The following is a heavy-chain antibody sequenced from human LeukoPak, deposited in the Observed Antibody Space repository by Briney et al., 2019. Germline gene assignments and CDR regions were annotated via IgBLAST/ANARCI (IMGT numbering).Heavy chain of an antibody. V-gene: IGHV3-30*09. CDR1: GFTFSSYA. D-gene: IGHD2-2*01. Sequence: GRSLRLSCAASGFTFSSYAMHWVRQAPGKGLEWVAVISYDGSNKYYADSVKGRFAISRDNSKNTLYLQMNSLRAEDTAVYYCAREWGQYQLLLGYGGQGTLVT. CDR2: ISYDGSNK. J-gene: IGHJ4*02. CDR3: AREWGQYQLLLGY.